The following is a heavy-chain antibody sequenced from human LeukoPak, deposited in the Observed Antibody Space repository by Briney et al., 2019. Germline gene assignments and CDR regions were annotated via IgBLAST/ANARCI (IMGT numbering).Heavy chain of an antibody. J-gene: IGHJ4*02. CDR3: ARDKGVRSGYFDY. Sequence: GASVKVSCKASGYTFTGYYMHWVRQAPGQGLEWMGWINPNSGGTNYAQKFQGRVTMTRDTSISTAYMELSRLRSDDTAVYYCARDKGVRSGYFDYWGQGTLVTVSS. CDR1: GYTFTGYY. D-gene: IGHD3-3*01. V-gene: IGHV1-2*02. CDR2: INPNSGGT.